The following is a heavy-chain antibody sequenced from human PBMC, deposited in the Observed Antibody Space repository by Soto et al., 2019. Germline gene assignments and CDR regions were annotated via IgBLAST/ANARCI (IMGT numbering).Heavy chain of an antibody. CDR1: GGSISSYYW. CDR2: IDWDDDK. J-gene: IGHJ4*02. CDR3: ARYLTELPHFDY. V-gene: IGHV2-70*18. Sequence: TLSLTCTVSGGSISSYYWSWIRQPPGKALEWLALIDWDDDKYYSTSLKTRLTISKDTSKNQVVLTMTNMDPVDTATYYCARYLTELPHFDYWGQGTLVTVSS. D-gene: IGHD1-26*01.